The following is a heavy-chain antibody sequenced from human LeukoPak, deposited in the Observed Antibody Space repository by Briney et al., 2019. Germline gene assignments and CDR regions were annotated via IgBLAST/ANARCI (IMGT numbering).Heavy chain of an antibody. J-gene: IGHJ2*01. CDR3: ARVIVTTYWYFDL. D-gene: IGHD3-22*01. Sequence: GSLRLSCAASGFTFSSYAMSWVRQPPGKGLEWIGYIYYSGSTNYNPSLKSRVTISVDTSKNQFSLKLSSVTAADTAVYYCARVIVTTYWYFDLWGRGTLVTVSS. CDR2: IYYSGST. V-gene: IGHV4-59*01. CDR1: GFTFSSYA.